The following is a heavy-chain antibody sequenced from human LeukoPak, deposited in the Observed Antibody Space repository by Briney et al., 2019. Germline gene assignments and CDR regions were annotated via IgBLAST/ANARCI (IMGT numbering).Heavy chain of an antibody. J-gene: IGHJ3*02. Sequence: ASVKVSCKASGYTFTSYGISWVRQAPGQGLEWMGWISAYNGNTNYAQKLQGRVTMTTDTSTSTAYMELRSLRSDDTAVYYCARDEAVAGTHAFDIWGQGTMVTVSS. V-gene: IGHV1-18*01. CDR2: ISAYNGNT. CDR3: ARDEAVAGTHAFDI. D-gene: IGHD6-19*01. CDR1: GYTFTSYG.